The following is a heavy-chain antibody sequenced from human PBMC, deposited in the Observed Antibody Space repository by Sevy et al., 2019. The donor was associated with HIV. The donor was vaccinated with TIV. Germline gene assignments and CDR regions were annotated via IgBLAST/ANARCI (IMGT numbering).Heavy chain of an antibody. D-gene: IGHD4-17*01. Sequence: ASVKVSCKASGFTFTSSAVQWVRQARGQRLEWIGWIVVGSGNTNYAQKFQERVTITRDMSTSTAYMELSSLRSEDTAVYYCAAGGPTVITPFDNWGQGTLVTVSS. J-gene: IGHJ4*02. CDR2: IVVGSGNT. V-gene: IGHV1-58*01. CDR3: AAGGPTVITPFDN. CDR1: GFTFTSSA.